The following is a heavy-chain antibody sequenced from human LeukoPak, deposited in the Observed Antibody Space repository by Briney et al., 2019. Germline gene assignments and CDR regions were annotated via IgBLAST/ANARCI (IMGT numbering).Heavy chain of an antibody. CDR1: GYTFTGYF. J-gene: IGHJ4*02. CDR2: INPNSGST. V-gene: IGHV1-2*02. D-gene: IGHD4-23*01. CDR3: AISDYGGKSPPLDY. Sequence: ASVKVSCKASGYTFTGYFIHWVRQAPGQGLEWMGWINPNSGSTNYAQKFQGRVTMTRDTSISTAYMELSRLRSDDTAVYYCAISDYGGKSPPLDYWGQGTLVTVSS.